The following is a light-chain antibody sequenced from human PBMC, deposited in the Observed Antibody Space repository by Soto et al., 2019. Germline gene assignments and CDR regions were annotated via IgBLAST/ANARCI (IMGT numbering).Light chain of an antibody. V-gene: IGKV3-11*01. CDR2: DAS. Sequence: EIVLTQSPATLSLSPGERATLSCRASQSVSSYLAWYQQKPGQAPRLLIYDASNRATGIPARFSGSGSGTDFPLTIGRREPEDFAVYYCQQRSDWPLTFGGGTKVDIK. CDR3: QQRSDWPLT. J-gene: IGKJ4*01. CDR1: QSVSSY.